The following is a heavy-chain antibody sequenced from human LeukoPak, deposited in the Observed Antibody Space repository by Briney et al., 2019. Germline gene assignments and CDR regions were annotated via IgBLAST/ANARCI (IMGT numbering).Heavy chain of an antibody. Sequence: GRSLRLSCAASVFTFSSYCMHWVRQAPGKGQEWVAVISYDGSKKYYADSVKGRFTISRDNAKNSLYLQMNSLRAEDTAVYYCARDGYYDYVWGTGFDYWGQGTLVTVSS. CDR3: ARDGYYDYVWGTGFDY. D-gene: IGHD3-16*01. CDR2: ISYDGSKK. J-gene: IGHJ4*02. CDR1: VFTFSSYC. V-gene: IGHV3-30*03.